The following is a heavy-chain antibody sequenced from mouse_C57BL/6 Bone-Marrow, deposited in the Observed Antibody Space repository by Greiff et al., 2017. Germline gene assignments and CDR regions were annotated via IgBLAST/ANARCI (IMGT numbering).Heavy chain of an antibody. CDR1: GYSFTGYY. V-gene: IGHV1-42*01. CDR3: ATLSTMVRGWFAY. Sequence: EVQLQQSGPELVKPGASVKISCKASGYSFTGYYMNWVKQSPEKSLEWIGEINPSTGGTTYNQKFKAKATLTVDKSSSTAYMPLKSLKSEDSAVYYCATLSTMVRGWFAYWGQGTLVTVSA. CDR2: INPSTGGT. D-gene: IGHD2-2*01. J-gene: IGHJ3*01.